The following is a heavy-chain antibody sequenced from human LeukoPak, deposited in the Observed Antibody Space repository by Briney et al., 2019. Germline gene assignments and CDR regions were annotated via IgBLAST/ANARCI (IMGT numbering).Heavy chain of an antibody. CDR2: INRDGSSR. D-gene: IGHD6-13*01. CDR1: GFTFSNYW. V-gene: IGHV3-74*01. J-gene: IGHJ4*02. Sequence: GGSLRLSCAASGFTFSNYWMHWVRQAPGKGLAWVSRINRDGSSRNYADSVKGRFTISRDNAKNTLYLQMNSLRAEDTAVYYCASASSHRIAAGGDYWGQGTLVTVSS. CDR3: ASASSHRIAAGGDY.